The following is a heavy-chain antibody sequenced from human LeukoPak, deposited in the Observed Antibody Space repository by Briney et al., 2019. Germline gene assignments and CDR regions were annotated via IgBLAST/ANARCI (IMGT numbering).Heavy chain of an antibody. D-gene: IGHD3-3*01. CDR3: ARSDSWSGPYYMDV. J-gene: IGHJ6*03. CDR1: GFTFSSYE. Sequence: GGSLRLSCAASGFTFSSYELNWVRRAPGKGLEWVSYISSSGSTIYYADSVKGRFTISRDNAKNSLYLQMNSLRAEDTAVYYCARSDSWSGPYYMDVWGKGTTVTVSS. V-gene: IGHV3-48*03. CDR2: ISSSGSTI.